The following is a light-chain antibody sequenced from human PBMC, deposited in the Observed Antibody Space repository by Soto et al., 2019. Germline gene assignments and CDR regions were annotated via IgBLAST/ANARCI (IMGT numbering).Light chain of an antibody. J-gene: IGLJ3*02. Sequence: QSALTQPASVSGSPGQSITISCTGASSDIGAYNYVSRYQQHPGKAPKLMISEVTNRPSGVSDRFSGSKSGNTASLTISGLQAEDEADYYCSSFTTSRSWVFGGGTKLTVL. CDR3: SSFTTSRSWV. CDR2: EVT. V-gene: IGLV2-14*01. CDR1: SSDIGAYNY.